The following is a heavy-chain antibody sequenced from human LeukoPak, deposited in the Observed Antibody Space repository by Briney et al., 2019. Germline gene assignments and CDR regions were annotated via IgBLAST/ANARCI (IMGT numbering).Heavy chain of an antibody. D-gene: IGHD3-22*01. V-gene: IGHV3-48*01. CDR1: GFTFKNAW. J-gene: IGHJ4*02. CDR2: ISSSGSTI. CDR3: AKGPSLSGFYLDY. Sequence: GGSLRLSCAASGFTFKNAWMTWVRQAPGKGLEWVSYISSSGSTIYYADSVKGRFTISRDNSKNTLYLQMNSLRAEDTAVYYCAKGPSLSGFYLDYWGQGTLVTVSS.